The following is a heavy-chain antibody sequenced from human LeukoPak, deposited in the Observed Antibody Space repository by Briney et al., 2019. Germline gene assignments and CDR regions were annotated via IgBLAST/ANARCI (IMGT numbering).Heavy chain of an antibody. Sequence: PGGSLRLSCAASGFTFSSYSMNWVRQAPGKGLEWVSSISSSSSYIYYADSVKGRFTISRDNAKNSLYLQMNSLRAEDTAVYYCARGLSGGHRDQRTQIWGQGTLVTVSS. CDR3: ARGLSGGHRDQRTQI. D-gene: IGHD1-14*01. V-gene: IGHV3-21*01. CDR2: ISSSSSYI. J-gene: IGHJ4*02. CDR1: GFTFSSYS.